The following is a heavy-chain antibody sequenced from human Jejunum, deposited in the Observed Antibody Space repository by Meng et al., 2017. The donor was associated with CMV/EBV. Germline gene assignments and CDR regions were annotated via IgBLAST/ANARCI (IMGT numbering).Heavy chain of an antibody. V-gene: IGHV3-53*01. D-gene: IGHD6-13*01. CDR2: IYSGGST. CDR3: ARGNTWYGRDY. CDR1: GFTGRSHD. J-gene: IGHJ4*02. Sequence: SCEASGFTGRSHDMTGVRQAPGKGLEWVSVIYSGGSTYYADSVKGRFTISRDDSKNTLYLQMNSLRAEDTAVYYCARGNTWYGRDYWGQGTLVTVSS.